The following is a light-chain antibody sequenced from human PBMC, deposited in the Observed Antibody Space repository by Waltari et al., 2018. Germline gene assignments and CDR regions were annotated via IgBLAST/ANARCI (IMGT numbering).Light chain of an antibody. Sequence: VVLTQFPGTLSLSPGETATLSCRTSQSLVNNYLAWYQQKPDQAPRLLIYATSTRASGIPDRFSGSESGTDFTLTISRLEPEDFAVYYCQHYGSSLYTFGQGTKLELK. J-gene: IGKJ2*01. CDR1: QSLVNNY. V-gene: IGKV3-20*01. CDR3: QHYGSSLYT. CDR2: ATS.